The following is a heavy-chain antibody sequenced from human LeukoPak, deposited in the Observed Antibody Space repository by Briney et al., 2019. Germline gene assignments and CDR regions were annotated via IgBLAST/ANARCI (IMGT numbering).Heavy chain of an antibody. J-gene: IGHJ6*03. CDR1: GGTFSSYA. D-gene: IGHD6-19*01. CDR2: IIPIFGTA. V-gene: IGHV1-69*05. Sequence: SVKVSCKASGGTFSSYAISWVRQAPGQGLEWMGRIIPIFGTANYAQKFQGRVTITTDESTSTAYMELSSLRPEDTAVYYCARGNPGYSSGWYIGSSYYYMDVWGKGTTVTVSS. CDR3: ARGNPGYSSGWYIGSSYYYMDV.